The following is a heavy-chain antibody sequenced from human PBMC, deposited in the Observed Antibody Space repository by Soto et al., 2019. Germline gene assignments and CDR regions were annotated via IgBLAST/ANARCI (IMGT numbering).Heavy chain of an antibody. CDR3: ARVNYGDYVSYFDY. Sequence: QLQLQESGSGLVKPSQTLSLTCAVSGGSISSGGYSWSWIRQPPGKGLEWIGYIYHSGSTYYNPSLKSRVTISVARSKNQFSLKLSSVTAADTAVYYCARVNYGDYVSYFDYWGQGTLVTVSS. CDR1: GGSISSGGYS. D-gene: IGHD4-17*01. J-gene: IGHJ4*02. CDR2: IYHSGST. V-gene: IGHV4-30-2*01.